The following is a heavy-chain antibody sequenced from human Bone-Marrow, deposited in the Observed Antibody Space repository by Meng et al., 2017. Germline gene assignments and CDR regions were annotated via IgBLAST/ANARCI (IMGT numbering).Heavy chain of an antibody. CDR1: GYTFTGYY. J-gene: IGHJ6*02. CDR3: ARARDRDSSGYYYVDYYYGMDV. D-gene: IGHD3-22*01. Sequence: ASVKVSCKASGYTFTGYYMLWVRQAPGQGLEWMGWINPNSGGTNYAQKFQGRVTMTRDTSISTAYMELSRLRSDDTAVYYCARARDRDSSGYYYVDYYYGMDVWGQGTTVTVSS. CDR2: INPNSGGT. V-gene: IGHV1-2*02.